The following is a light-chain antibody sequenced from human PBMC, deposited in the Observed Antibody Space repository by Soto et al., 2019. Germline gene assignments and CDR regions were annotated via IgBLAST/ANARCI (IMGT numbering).Light chain of an antibody. Sequence: QPVLARPPSASGTPGQRVTISCSGSSSNIGSNTVNWFQQLPGTAPQLLIYSNNQRPSGVPDRFSGSKSGTSASLAISGLQPEDEADYYCASWDDSLGGFVFGTGTKLTVL. CDR3: ASWDDSLGGFV. V-gene: IGLV1-44*01. CDR1: SSNIGSNT. J-gene: IGLJ1*01. CDR2: SNN.